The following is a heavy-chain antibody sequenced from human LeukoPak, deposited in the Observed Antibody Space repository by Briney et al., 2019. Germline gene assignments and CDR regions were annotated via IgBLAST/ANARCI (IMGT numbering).Heavy chain of an antibody. Sequence: ASVKVSCKASGYTFTGQYRHWVRQAPGRGLEWMGWINPHSGDTHYAQKFQGRVTMTTDTSISTAHMELSSLTSDDTAVYYCASRSASGNWFLHYWGQGTLVTVSS. J-gene: IGHJ4*02. CDR2: INPHSGDT. D-gene: IGHD3-10*01. V-gene: IGHV1-2*02. CDR3: ASRSASGNWFLHY. CDR1: GYTFTGQY.